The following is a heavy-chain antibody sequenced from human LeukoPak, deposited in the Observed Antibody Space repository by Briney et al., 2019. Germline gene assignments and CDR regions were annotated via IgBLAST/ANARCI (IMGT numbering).Heavy chain of an antibody. CDR2: IIPIFGTA. V-gene: IGHV1-69*05. D-gene: IGHD3-10*01. CDR3: ARAQALSYYYGSGSSNYYYYTDV. J-gene: IGHJ6*03. CDR1: GGTFSSYA. Sequence: SVKVSCKASGGTFSSYAISWVRQAPGQGLEWMGGIIPIFGTANYAQKFQGRVTITTDESTSTAYMELSSLRSEDTAVYYCARAQALSYYYGSGSSNYYYYTDVWGKGTTVTVSS.